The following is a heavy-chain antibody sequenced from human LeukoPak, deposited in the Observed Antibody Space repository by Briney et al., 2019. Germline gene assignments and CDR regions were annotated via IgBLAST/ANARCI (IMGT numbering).Heavy chain of an antibody. D-gene: IGHD3-10*01. CDR2: IISSSSYT. CDR1: GFTFSDYY. J-gene: IGHJ4*02. Sequence: GGSLRLSCAASGFTFSDYYMSWIRQAPGKGLEWVSYIISSSSYTNYADSVKGRFTIYRDNAKNSLYLQMNSLRAADTAVYYCARGGPVWFGELTYFDYWGQGTLVTVSS. V-gene: IGHV3-11*06. CDR3: ARGGPVWFGELTYFDY.